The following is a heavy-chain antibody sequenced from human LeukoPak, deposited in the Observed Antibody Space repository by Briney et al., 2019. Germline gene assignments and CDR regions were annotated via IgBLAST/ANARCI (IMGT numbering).Heavy chain of an antibody. CDR2: ITWNSGTI. J-gene: IGHJ4*02. CDR1: GFNFDDHV. D-gene: IGHD5-12*01. V-gene: IGHV3-9*01. CDR3: VRGQARVATPSGWGFHFDR. Sequence: QSGGSLRLSCAASGFNFDDHVMHWVRQGPGKGLEWVSGITWNSGTIQYAVSVKGRFTASRDDAKNSLYLQMNSLRPDDTAFYFCVRGQARVATPSGWGFHFDRLGLGTLVNVSS.